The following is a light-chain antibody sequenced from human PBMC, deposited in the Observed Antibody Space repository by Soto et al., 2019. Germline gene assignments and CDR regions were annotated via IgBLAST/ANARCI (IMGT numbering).Light chain of an antibody. CDR3: QQYGSSIT. Sequence: DIVSTQSPGPLSLSPGERATLPCRASQSVSSSYLAWYQQKPGQAPRLLIYGASSRATGIPDRFSGSGSGTDFTLTISRLEPEDFAVDYCQQYGSSITFGQGTRLE. CDR2: GAS. CDR1: QSVSSSY. V-gene: IGKV3-20*01. J-gene: IGKJ5*01.